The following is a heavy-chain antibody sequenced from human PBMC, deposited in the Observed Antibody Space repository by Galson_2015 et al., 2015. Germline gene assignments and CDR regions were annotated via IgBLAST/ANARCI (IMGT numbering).Heavy chain of an antibody. Sequence: LRLSCAASGFTFSDYYMSWICQAPGKGLEWVSSISSSGNIIYYADSVKGRFTISRDNAKNSLYLQVNSLEAGDTALYYCARDIDYFYDSSGFMHYFDFWGQGALVTVSS. D-gene: IGHD3-22*01. J-gene: IGHJ4*02. CDR3: ARDIDYFYDSSGFMHYFDF. CDR2: ISSSGNII. CDR1: GFTFSDYY. V-gene: IGHV3-11*01.